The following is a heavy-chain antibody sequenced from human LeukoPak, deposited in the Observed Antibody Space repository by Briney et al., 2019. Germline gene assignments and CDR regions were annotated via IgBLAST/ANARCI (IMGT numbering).Heavy chain of an antibody. CDR3: AKGSDYDFWSGYYYYFDY. Sequence: PGGSLRLSCAASGFTFSSYAMSWVRQAPGKGLEWVSAISGSGGSTYYADSVKGRFTISRDNSKNTLYLQMNSLRAEDAAVYYCAKGSDYDFWSGYYYYFDYWGQGTLVTVSS. CDR1: GFTFSSYA. J-gene: IGHJ4*02. CDR2: ISGSGGST. D-gene: IGHD3-3*01. V-gene: IGHV3-23*01.